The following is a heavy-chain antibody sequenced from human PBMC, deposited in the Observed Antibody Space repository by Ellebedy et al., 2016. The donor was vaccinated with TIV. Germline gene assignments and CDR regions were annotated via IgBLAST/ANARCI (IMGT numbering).Heavy chain of an antibody. V-gene: IGHV3-7*03. Sequence: PGGSLRLSCAASGFPVSDNYMTWVRQAPGKGLEWVANIKKDGSEKYYVDSVKARFTISRDNAKNSLYLQMNSLRAEDTAVYYCARDRIMYGMDVWGQGTTVTVSS. CDR1: GFPVSDNY. CDR3: ARDRIMYGMDV. D-gene: IGHD2-15*01. CDR2: IKKDGSEK. J-gene: IGHJ6*02.